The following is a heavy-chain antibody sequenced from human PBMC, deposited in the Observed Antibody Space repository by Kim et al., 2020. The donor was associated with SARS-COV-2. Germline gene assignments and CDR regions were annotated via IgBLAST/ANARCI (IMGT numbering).Heavy chain of an antibody. V-gene: IGHV1-2*02. J-gene: IGHJ3*02. CDR2: INPNSGGT. CDR1: GYTFSDYN. D-gene: IGHD3-3*01. Sequence: ASVKVSCKTSGYTFSDYNIHWVRQAPGQDIEWMGWINPNSGGTNFALKFQGRVTMTRDTSISTAYMELRSLTSDDTAFYYCARVITRQWDFDAFEMWGQGTMVSVSS. CDR3: ARVITRQWDFDAFEM.